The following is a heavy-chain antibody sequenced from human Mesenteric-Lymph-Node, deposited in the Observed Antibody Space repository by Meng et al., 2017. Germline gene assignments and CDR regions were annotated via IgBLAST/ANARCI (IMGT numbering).Heavy chain of an antibody. J-gene: IGHJ4*02. Sequence: GESLKISCAASGFTFSSYGMHWVRQAPGKGLEWVAVIWSDGSNEFYADSVRGRFSISRDNSKNTLSLQMNSLRAEDTAVYYCVRESTEWASLYFDYWGQGTLVTVSS. CDR3: VRESTEWASLYFDY. D-gene: IGHD1-26*01. CDR1: GFTFSSYG. CDR2: IWSDGSNE. V-gene: IGHV3-33*01.